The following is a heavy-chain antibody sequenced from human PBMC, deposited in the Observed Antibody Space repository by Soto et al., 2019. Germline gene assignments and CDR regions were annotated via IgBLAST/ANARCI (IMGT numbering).Heavy chain of an antibody. CDR1: GFTFSSYA. Sequence: QVQLVESGGGVVQPGRSLRLSCAASGFTFSSYAMHWVRQAPGKGLEWVAVISYDGSNKYYADSVKGRFTISRDNSKNTLYLQMNSLRAEDTAVYYCARVVSSWGGGWYEGGMDVWGQGTTVTVSS. J-gene: IGHJ6*02. V-gene: IGHV3-30-3*01. CDR2: ISYDGSNK. D-gene: IGHD6-19*01. CDR3: ARVVSSWGGGWYEGGMDV.